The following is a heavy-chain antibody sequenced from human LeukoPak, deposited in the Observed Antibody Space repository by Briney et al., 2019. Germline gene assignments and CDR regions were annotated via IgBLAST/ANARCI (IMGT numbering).Heavy chain of an antibody. CDR2: INPNSGGT. Sequence: ASVKVSCKASGYTFTGYYMHWVRQAPGQGLGWMGWINPNSGGTNYAQKFQGRVTMTRDTSISTAYMELSRLRSDDTAVYYCARVFYSSSWYSGAEYFQHWGQGTLVTVSS. CDR3: ARVFYSSSWYSGAEYFQH. D-gene: IGHD6-13*01. V-gene: IGHV1-2*02. CDR1: GYTFTGYY. J-gene: IGHJ1*01.